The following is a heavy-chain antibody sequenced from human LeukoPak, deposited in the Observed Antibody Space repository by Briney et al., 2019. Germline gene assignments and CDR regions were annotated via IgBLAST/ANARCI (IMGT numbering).Heavy chain of an antibody. Sequence: SVKVSCKASGGTFSSYAISWVRQAPGQGLEWMGGIIPIFGTANYAQKFQGRVTITTDESTSTAYMELSSLRSEDTAVYYCAREWEDCSSTSCYHWFDPWGQGTLVTVSS. CDR1: GGTFSSYA. CDR2: IIPIFGTA. J-gene: IGHJ5*02. D-gene: IGHD2-2*01. CDR3: AREWEDCSSTSCYHWFDP. V-gene: IGHV1-69*05.